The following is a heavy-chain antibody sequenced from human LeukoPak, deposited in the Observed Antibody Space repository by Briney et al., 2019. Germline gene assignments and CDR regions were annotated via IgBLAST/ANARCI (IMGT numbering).Heavy chain of an antibody. J-gene: IGHJ4*02. D-gene: IGHD2/OR15-2a*01. V-gene: IGHV3-30*02. CDR1: GFSFISYA. CDR3: ARDDYYFASEN. Sequence: GGSLTLSCPASGFSFISYAMLWFRQAPGKGLEWVAFMRSDGSDIFYAESLKGRFTISRDNAKNTLFLQMNSLRAEDTAVYYCARDDYYFASENWGQGALVTVSS. CDR2: MRSDGSDI.